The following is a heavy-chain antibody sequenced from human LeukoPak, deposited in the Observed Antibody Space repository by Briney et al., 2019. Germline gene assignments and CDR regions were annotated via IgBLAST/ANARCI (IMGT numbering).Heavy chain of an antibody. J-gene: IGHJ6*02. V-gene: IGHV1-46*01. CDR2: INPSGGDT. CDR1: GYTFTSYY. CDR3: ARGTTVVVPAASLWDGISYYYYYGMDV. D-gene: IGHD2-2*01. Sequence: GASVKVSCKASGYTFTSYYMYWVRQASGQGLEWMGIINPSGGDTTYAQKFQGRVTVTRDTSTSTVHMELSGLRSEDTAVYYCARGTTVVVPAASLWDGISYYYYYGMDVWGQGTTVTVSS.